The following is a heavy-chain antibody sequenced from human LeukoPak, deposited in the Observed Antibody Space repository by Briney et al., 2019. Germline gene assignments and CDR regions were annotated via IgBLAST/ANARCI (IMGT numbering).Heavy chain of an antibody. Sequence: ASVKVSCKASGYTFTGYYMHWVRQAPGQGLEWMGWINPNSGGTNYAQKLQGRVTMTRYTSISTAYMELSRLRSDDTAVYHCARDRSGYDYYYYYGMDVWGQGTTVTVSS. J-gene: IGHJ6*02. CDR1: GYTFTGYY. CDR2: INPNSGGT. D-gene: IGHD5-12*01. CDR3: ARDRSGYDYYYYYGMDV. V-gene: IGHV1-2*02.